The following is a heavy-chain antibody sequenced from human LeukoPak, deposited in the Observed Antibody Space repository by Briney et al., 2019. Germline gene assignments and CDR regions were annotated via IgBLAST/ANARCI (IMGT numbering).Heavy chain of an antibody. D-gene: IGHD6-19*01. CDR3: ATEQWLVPGVY. Sequence: ASVKVSCKASGYTFTGYYMHWVRQAPGQGLEWMGIINPSGGSTSYAQKFQGRVTMTRDTSTSTVYMELSSLRSEDTAVYYCATEQWLVPGVYWGQGTLVTVSS. CDR2: INPSGGST. V-gene: IGHV1-46*01. CDR1: GYTFTGYY. J-gene: IGHJ4*02.